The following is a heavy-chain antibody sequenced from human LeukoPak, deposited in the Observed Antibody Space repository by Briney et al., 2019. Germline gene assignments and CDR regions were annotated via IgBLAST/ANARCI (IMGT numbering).Heavy chain of an antibody. CDR1: GGTFSRYA. D-gene: IGHD6-19*01. J-gene: IGHJ4*02. V-gene: IGHV1-69*13. Sequence: SSVKVSCKASGGTFSRYAISWVRQAPGQGLEWMGGIIPMFGIANYAQKFQGRVTITADESTSTAYMELSSLRSEDTAVYYCARDRPYTGGWRGFDYWGQGTLVTVSS. CDR2: IIPMFGIA. CDR3: ARDRPYTGGWRGFDY.